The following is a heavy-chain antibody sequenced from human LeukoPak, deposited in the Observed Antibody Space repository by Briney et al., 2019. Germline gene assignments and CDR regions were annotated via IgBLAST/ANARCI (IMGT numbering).Heavy chain of an antibody. J-gene: IGHJ4*02. CDR3: AKVESYYFDY. CDR2: ISGSGGST. V-gene: IGHV3-23*01. D-gene: IGHD3-3*01. CDR1: GFTFSSYA. Sequence: PRGSLRLSCAASGFTFSSYAMSWVRQAPGKGLEWVLAISGSGGSTYYADSVKGRFTISRDNSKNTLYLQMNSLRAEDTAVYYCAKVESYYFDYWGQGTLVTVSS.